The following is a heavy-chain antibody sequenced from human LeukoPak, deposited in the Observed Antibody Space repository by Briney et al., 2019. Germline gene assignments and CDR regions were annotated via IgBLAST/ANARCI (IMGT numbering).Heavy chain of an antibody. CDR1: GFTFSSHW. CDR3: AKATGAAAGKDFDY. Sequence: GGSLRLSCAASGFTFSSHWMHWVRQAPGKGLEWVSAISGSGGSTSYADSVKGRFTISRDNSKNTLYLQMNSLRAEDTAVYYCAKATGAAAGKDFDYWGQGTLVTVSS. CDR2: ISGSGGST. V-gene: IGHV3-23*01. J-gene: IGHJ4*02. D-gene: IGHD6-13*01.